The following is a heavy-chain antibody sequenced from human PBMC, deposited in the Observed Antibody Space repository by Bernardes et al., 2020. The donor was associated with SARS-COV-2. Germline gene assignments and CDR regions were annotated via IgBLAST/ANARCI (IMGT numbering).Heavy chain of an antibody. V-gene: IGHV4-34*01. D-gene: IGHD1-7*01. CDR3: ARGNWNYVPISNWFDP. CDR2: SNRFGKT. CDR1: GGSFSGYF. Sequence: TLSLTCAVHGGSFSGYFWTWIRQSPGKGLEWIGESNRFGKTNYNPSLKSRIAVSLDTSKNLFSLKLTSVTAADTAVYYCARGNWNYVPISNWFDPWGQGTLVTVSS. J-gene: IGHJ5*02.